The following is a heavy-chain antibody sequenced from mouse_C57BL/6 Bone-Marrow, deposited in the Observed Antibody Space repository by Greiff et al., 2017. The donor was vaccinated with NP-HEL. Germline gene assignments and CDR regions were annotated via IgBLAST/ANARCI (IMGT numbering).Heavy chain of an antibody. D-gene: IGHD1-1*01. CDR2: IDPSDSYT. J-gene: IGHJ1*03. V-gene: IGHV1-50*01. CDR3: ARRGTVVATPYFDV. CDR1: GYTFTSYW. Sequence: QVQLQQSGAELVKPGASVKLSCKASGYTFTSYWMQWVKQRPGQGLEWIGEIDPSDSYTNYNQKFKGKATLTVDTSSSTAYMQLSSLTSEDSAVYYCARRGTVVATPYFDVWGTGTTVTVSS.